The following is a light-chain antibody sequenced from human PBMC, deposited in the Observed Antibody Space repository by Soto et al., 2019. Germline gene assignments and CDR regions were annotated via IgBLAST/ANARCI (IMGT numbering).Light chain of an antibody. V-gene: IGKV3-20*01. CDR3: QQYGRSPWT. CDR1: QSVSSGY. Sequence: MVSTQAPGTLTLSPGNRATLSWRASQSVSSGYLAWYQQKPGQAPRLLIYGASSRATGVPDRFGGSGSGTDFTLTISRLEPEDFAVYYCQQYGRSPWTFGQGTKV. J-gene: IGKJ1*01. CDR2: GAS.